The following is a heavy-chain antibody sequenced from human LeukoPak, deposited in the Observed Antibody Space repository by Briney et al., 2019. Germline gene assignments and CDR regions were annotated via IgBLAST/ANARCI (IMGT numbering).Heavy chain of an antibody. CDR2: IIPIFGTA. J-gene: IGHJ5*02. D-gene: IGHD2-21*02. CDR3: GRAMVVTASYNWFDP. Sequence: SVKVSCKASGGTFSSYAISWVRQAPGQGLEGMGGIIPIFGTANYAQKFQGRVTITTDESTSTAYMELSSLRSEDTAVYYCGRAMVVTASYNWFDPWGQGTLVTVSS. V-gene: IGHV1-69*05. CDR1: GGTFSSYA.